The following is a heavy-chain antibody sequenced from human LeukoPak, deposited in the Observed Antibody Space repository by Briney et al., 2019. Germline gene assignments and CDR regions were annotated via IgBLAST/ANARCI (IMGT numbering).Heavy chain of an antibody. D-gene: IGHD1-26*01. J-gene: IGHJ4*02. CDR2: MNIDGSEK. CDR1: GFTFSNYW. CDR3: ARDPVEWELLLDY. Sequence: GGSLRLSCAASGFTFSNYWMGWVRQAPGKRLEWVANMNIDGSEKYYADSVKGRFPISRDNARNSVYLQMASLRVEDTAVYHCARDPVEWELLLDYWGQGTLVTVSS. V-gene: IGHV3-7*01.